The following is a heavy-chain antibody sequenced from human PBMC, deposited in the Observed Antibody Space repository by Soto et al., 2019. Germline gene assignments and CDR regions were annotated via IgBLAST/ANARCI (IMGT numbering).Heavy chain of an antibody. V-gene: IGHV1-69*13. CDR2: IIPIFGTA. D-gene: IGHD3-10*01. Sequence: GASVKVSCKASGGTFSSYAISWVRQAPGQGLEWMGGIIPIFGTANYAQKFQGRVTITADESTSTAYMELSSLRSEDTAVYYCARASKYYGSGSYWDYFDYWGQGTLVTVSS. CDR1: GGTFSSYA. CDR3: ARASKYYGSGSYWDYFDY. J-gene: IGHJ4*02.